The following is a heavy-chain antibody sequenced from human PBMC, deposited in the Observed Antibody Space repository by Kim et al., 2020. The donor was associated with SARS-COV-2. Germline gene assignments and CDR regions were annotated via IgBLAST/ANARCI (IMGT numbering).Heavy chain of an antibody. V-gene: IGHV3-30*18. Sequence: GGSLRLSCAASGLTFRNYGMHWVHQAPGKGLEWVADISYDGTIQYYGDSVEGRFTISRDNSKNTLYLQMNSLRVEDTAVYYCAKGPIAVVPGGKMWLDPWGQGTLVTVSS. CDR1: GLTFRNYG. J-gene: IGHJ5*02. CDR3: AKGPIAVVPGGKMWLDP. CDR2: ISYDGTIQ. D-gene: IGHD2-2*01.